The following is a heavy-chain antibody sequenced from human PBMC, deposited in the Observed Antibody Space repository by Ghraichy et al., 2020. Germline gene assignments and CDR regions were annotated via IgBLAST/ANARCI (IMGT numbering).Heavy chain of an antibody. D-gene: IGHD2-21*02. CDR1: GGSFSGYY. CDR3: ARVYCGGDCYSGPNNDYFDY. Sequence: SETLSLTCAVYGGSFSGYYWSWIRQPPGKGLEWIGEINHSGSTNYNPSLKSRVTISVDTSKNQFSLKLSSVTAADTAVYYCARVYCGGDCYSGPNNDYFDYWGQGTLVTVSS. V-gene: IGHV4-34*01. J-gene: IGHJ4*02. CDR2: INHSGST.